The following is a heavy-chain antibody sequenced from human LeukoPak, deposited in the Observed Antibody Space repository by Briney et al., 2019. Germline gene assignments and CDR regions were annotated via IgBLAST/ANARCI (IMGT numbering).Heavy chain of an antibody. D-gene: IGHD2-2*01. CDR2: INQDASDK. Sequence: PGGSLRLSCAASGFTFRSHWMSWVRQAPGEGLEWVASINQDASDKRYVDSVKGRFTISRDNTKTSLYLQMDSLRTEDTAIYYCARLSCSSTNCYTFLNYWGQGTLVTVSS. J-gene: IGHJ4*02. CDR3: ARLSCSSTNCYTFLNY. V-gene: IGHV3-7*03. CDR1: GFTFRSHW.